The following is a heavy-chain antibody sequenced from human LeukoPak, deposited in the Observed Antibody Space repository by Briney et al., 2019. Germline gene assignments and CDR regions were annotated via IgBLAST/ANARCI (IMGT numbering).Heavy chain of an antibody. CDR3: ARQRYCSSTSCLSAYYFDY. Sequence: GESLQISCQGSGYSFTSYWIGWVRPMPGKGLEWMGIIYPGDSDTRYSPSFQGQVTISADKSISTAYLQWSSLKASDTAMYYCARQRYCSSTSCLSAYYFDYWGQGTLVTVSS. CDR1: GYSFTSYW. J-gene: IGHJ4*02. CDR2: IYPGDSDT. V-gene: IGHV5-51*01. D-gene: IGHD2-2*01.